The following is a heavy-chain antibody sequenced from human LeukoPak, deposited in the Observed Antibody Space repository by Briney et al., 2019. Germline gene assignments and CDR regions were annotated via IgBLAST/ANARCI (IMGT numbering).Heavy chain of an antibody. Sequence: SQTLSLTCTVSGGFISSGSYYWNWIRQPAGKGLEWIGRIYTSGSTNYNPSLKSRVTISVDTSKNQFSLKLSSVTAADTAVYYCARRYSRLVIIKGYYFDYWGQGTLVTVSS. CDR3: ARRYSRLVIIKGYYFDY. CDR2: IYTSGST. D-gene: IGHD3-9*01. J-gene: IGHJ4*02. CDR1: GGFISSGSYY. V-gene: IGHV4-61*02.